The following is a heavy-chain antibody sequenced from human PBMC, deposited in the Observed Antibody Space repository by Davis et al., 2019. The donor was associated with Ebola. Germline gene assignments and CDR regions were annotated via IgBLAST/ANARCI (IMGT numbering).Heavy chain of an antibody. CDR3: VRGGYTAMVPRALDI. Sequence: ASVKVSCKASGYTFTAYYIHWVRQAPGQGLEWMGWINPNTGGTNYAQHFQGRATMTRDTSISTAYVQLSSLRSEDTAVYYCVRGGYTAMVPRALDIWGQGTTVTVSS. CDR1: GYTFTAYY. D-gene: IGHD5-18*01. V-gene: IGHV1-2*02. J-gene: IGHJ3*02. CDR2: INPNTGGT.